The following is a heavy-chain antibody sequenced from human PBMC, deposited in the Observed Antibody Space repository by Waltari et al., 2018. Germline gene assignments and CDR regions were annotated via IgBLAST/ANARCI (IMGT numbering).Heavy chain of an antibody. J-gene: IGHJ4*02. CDR3: ARQAYGDYQGFDY. V-gene: IGHV5-51*01. D-gene: IGHD4-17*01. Sequence: EVHLVQSGAEVKKPGESLKISCKGSGYSFTSYWIGWVRQMPGKGLGWMWAIQPGNSEIRYSPSFQGHVTSSVEKSVRTAYLQWSSLRASDTAMYYCARQAYGDYQGFDYWGQGTLVTVSS. CDR2: IQPGNSEI. CDR1: GYSFTSYW.